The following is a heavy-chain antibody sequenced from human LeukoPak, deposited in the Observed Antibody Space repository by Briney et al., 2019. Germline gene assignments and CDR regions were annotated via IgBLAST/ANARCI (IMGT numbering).Heavy chain of an antibody. CDR3: ARGGHYGEDYFDY. V-gene: IGHV1-2*02. J-gene: IGHJ4*02. CDR1: GYTFTGYY. CDR2: INPNSGGT. D-gene: IGHD4-17*01. Sequence: ASVKVSCKASGYTFTGYYIHWVRQAPGQGLEWMGWINPNSGGTNYAQKFQGRVTMTRDTSISTAYMELSRLTSDDTAVYYCARGGHYGEDYFDYWGQGTLVTVSS.